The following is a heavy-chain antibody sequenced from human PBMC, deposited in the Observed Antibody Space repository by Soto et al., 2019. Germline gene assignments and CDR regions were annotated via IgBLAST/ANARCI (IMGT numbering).Heavy chain of an antibody. Sequence: ASVKVSCKASGYTFTSYYMHWVRQAPGQGLEWMGIINPSGGSTSYAQKFQGRVTMTRDTSTSTVYMELSSLRSEDTAVYYCARVPVGDDYDSSGYTNAFDSWGQGTRVTVSS. CDR2: INPSGGST. D-gene: IGHD3-22*01. J-gene: IGHJ3*02. CDR1: GYTFTSYY. CDR3: ARVPVGDDYDSSGYTNAFDS. V-gene: IGHV1-46*01.